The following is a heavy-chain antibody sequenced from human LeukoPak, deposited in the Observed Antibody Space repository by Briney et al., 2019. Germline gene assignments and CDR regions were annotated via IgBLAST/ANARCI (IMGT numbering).Heavy chain of an antibody. CDR2: IYHNEST. J-gene: IGHJ3*02. CDR3: ARLYWGLGAFDI. V-gene: IGHV4-38-2*01. D-gene: IGHD3-16*01. Sequence: PPETLSLTCAVSGYSISACYYWAWIRQPPGKGLEWIGSIYHNESTYYNPSLKSRVTISVDTSKNQFSLKLSSVTAADTAVYYCARLYWGLGAFDIWGQGTMVTVSS. CDR1: GYSISACYY.